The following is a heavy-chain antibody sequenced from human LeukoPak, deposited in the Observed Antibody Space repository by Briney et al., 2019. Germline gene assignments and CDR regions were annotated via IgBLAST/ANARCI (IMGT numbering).Heavy chain of an antibody. J-gene: IGHJ5*02. Sequence: PSETLSLTCAVYGGSFSGYYWSWIRQPPGKGLEWIGEINHSGSTNYNPSLKSRVTISVDTSKNRFSLKLSSVTAADTAVYYCARTYYYDSSGYYYDPNWFDPWGQGTLVTVSS. CDR3: ARTYYYDSSGYYYDPNWFDP. D-gene: IGHD3-22*01. CDR2: INHSGST. CDR1: GGSFSGYY. V-gene: IGHV4-34*01.